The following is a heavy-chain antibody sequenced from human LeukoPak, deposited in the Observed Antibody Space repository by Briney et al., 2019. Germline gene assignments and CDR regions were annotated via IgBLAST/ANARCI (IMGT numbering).Heavy chain of an antibody. CDR1: GFTFSTYV. J-gene: IGHJ3*02. CDR2: IWDDGITK. CDR3: ARGKASGGYSGYGLDAFDI. V-gene: IGHV3-33*01. Sequence: PGGSLRLSCAASGFTFSTYVIHWVRQAPGKGLEWVAVIWDDGITKHYADSVKGRFTIYRDNSKNTLYLQMNSLRAEETAVYYCARGKASGGYSGYGLDAFDIWGQGTMVTVSS. D-gene: IGHD5-12*01.